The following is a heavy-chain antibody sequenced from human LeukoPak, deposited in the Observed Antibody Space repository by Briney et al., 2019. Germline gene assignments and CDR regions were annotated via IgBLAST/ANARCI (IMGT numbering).Heavy chain of an antibody. CDR1: GFPFADYA. CDR3: TSRMAATGANWFDP. CDR2: IRSKAYGGTT. V-gene: IGHV3-49*03. J-gene: IGHJ5*02. D-gene: IGHD6-13*01. Sequence: GVLRLCCTASGFPFADYAMSWFRQAPGKGLEWVGFIRSKAYGGTTEYAASVKGRFTISRDDSQSIAYLQVNSLKTEDTAVYYRTSRMAATGANWFDPWGQGTLVTVSS.